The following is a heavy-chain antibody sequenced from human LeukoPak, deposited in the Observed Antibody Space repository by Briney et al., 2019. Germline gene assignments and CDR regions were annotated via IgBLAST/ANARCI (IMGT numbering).Heavy chain of an antibody. Sequence: ASVKVSCKASGGTFSNYAISWVRQAPGQGLEWMGAIIPIFGTANYAQKFQGRVTITADESTSTAYMELSSLRSEDTAVYYGARILSSSWYEYFHHWGQGTLVTVSS. V-gene: IGHV1-69*13. CDR3: ARILSSSWYEYFHH. CDR2: IIPIFGTA. J-gene: IGHJ1*01. CDR1: GGTFSNYA. D-gene: IGHD6-19*01.